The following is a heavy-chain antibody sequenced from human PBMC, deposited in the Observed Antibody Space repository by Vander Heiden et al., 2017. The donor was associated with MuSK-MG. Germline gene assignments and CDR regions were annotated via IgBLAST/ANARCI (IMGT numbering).Heavy chain of an antibody. CDR2: IKQYGREK. Sequence: EVQLVESGGGLVQPGGSLRLSCAASGFTFLTSWLSLVRPAPGKGLEWVANIKQYGREKYYVDSVTGRFTISRDNTKKSVYMQMDSLRGDDRAGYYCVAGSGFWGQGTLVIVSS. V-gene: IGHV3-7*01. D-gene: IGHD2-21*01. CDR1: GFTFLTSW. J-gene: IGHJ4*02. CDR3: VAGSGF.